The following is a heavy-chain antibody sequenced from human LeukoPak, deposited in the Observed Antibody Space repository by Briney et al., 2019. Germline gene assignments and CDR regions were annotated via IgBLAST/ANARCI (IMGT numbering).Heavy chain of an antibody. D-gene: IGHD2-15*01. CDR2: IKSDGST. Sequence: GGSLRLSCAASGFTFSSYWMHWVRQTPGKGLMWVSRIKSDGSTIYADSVKGRFTISRDNSKNTLYLQMNSLRPEDTAVYYCAKDWRRIVVVGPITRHGNYMDVWGKGTTVTISS. J-gene: IGHJ6*03. V-gene: IGHV3-74*01. CDR1: GFTFSSYW. CDR3: AKDWRRIVVVGPITRHGNYMDV.